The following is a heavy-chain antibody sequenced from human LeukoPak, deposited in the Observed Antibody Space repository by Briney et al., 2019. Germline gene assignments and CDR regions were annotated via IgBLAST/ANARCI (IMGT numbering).Heavy chain of an antibody. CDR3: ARALKSVVVTAMDWFDP. CDR1: GYTFTSYG. V-gene: IGHV1-18*01. J-gene: IGHJ5*02. CDR2: ISAYNGNT. Sequence: GASVTVSCKASGYTFTSYGISWVRQAPGQGLEWMGWISAYNGNTNYAQKLQGRVTMTTDTSTSTAYMELRSLRSDDTAVYYCARALKSVVVTAMDWFDPWGQGTLVTVSS. D-gene: IGHD2-21*02.